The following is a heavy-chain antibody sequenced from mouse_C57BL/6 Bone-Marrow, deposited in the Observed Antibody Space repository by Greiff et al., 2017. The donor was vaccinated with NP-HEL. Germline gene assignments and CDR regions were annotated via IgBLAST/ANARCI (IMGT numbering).Heavy chain of an antibody. Sequence: EVQLVESGGGLVKPGGSLKLSCAASGFTFSSYAMSWVRQTPEKRLEWVATISDGGSYTYYPDNVKGRFTISRDNAKNNLYLQMSHLKSEDTAMYYCARDGGGGWFAYWGQGTLVTVSA. V-gene: IGHV5-4*01. D-gene: IGHD1-1*02. CDR3: ARDGGGGWFAY. CDR2: ISDGGSYT. CDR1: GFTFSSYA. J-gene: IGHJ3*01.